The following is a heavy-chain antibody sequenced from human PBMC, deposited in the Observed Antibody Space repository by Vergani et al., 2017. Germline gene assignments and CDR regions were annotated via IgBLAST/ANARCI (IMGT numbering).Heavy chain of an antibody. CDR3: ARDYYYYDSSGYGKPFDY. CDR1: GFTVSSNY. CDR2: IYSGGST. Sequence: EVQLVESGGGLIQPGGSLRLSCAASGFTVSSNYMSWVRQAPGKGLEWVSVIYSGGSTYYADSVKGRFTISRDNSKNTLYLQMNSLRAEDTAVYYCARDYYYYDSSGYGKPFDYWGQGTLVTVSS. J-gene: IGHJ4*02. V-gene: IGHV3-53*01. D-gene: IGHD3-22*01.